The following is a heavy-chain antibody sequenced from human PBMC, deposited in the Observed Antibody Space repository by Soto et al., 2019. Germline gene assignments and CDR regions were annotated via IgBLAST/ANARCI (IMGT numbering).Heavy chain of an antibody. J-gene: IGHJ5*02. CDR3: ARAPAVADNWFDP. CDR2: ISAYNGNT. Sequence: ASVKVSCKASGYTFTSYGISWVRQAPGQGLEWMGWISAYNGNTNYAQKLQGRVTMTTDTSTSNAYMELSSLRSEDTAVYYCARAPAVADNWFDPWGHGNLVAVSS. D-gene: IGHD6-19*01. V-gene: IGHV1-18*04. CDR1: GYTFTSYG.